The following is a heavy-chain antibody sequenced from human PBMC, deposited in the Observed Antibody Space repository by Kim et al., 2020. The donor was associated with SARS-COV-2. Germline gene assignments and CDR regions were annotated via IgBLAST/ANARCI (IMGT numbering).Heavy chain of an antibody. J-gene: IGHJ4*02. CDR3: ARAKSVGYDSSGYYPREDY. D-gene: IGHD3-22*01. CDR2: IIPILGIA. CDR1: GGTFSSYA. V-gene: IGHV1-69*04. Sequence: SVKVSCKASGGTFSSYAISWVRQAPGQGLEWMGRIIPILGIANYAQKFQGRVTITADKSTSTAYMELSSLRSEDTAVYYCARAKSVGYDSSGYYPREDYWGQGTLVTVSS.